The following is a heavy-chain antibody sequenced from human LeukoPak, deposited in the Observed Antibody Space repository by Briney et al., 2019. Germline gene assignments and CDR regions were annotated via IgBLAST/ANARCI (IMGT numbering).Heavy chain of an antibody. CDR1: GYTFTSYD. D-gene: IGHD3-9*01. Sequence: ASVKVSCKASGYTFTSYDINWVRQATGQGLEWMGWMNPNSGNTGYAQKFQGRVTMTRNTSISTAYMELSSLRSEDTAVYYCAGGPTYYDILTGYYYYYYGMDVWGQGTTVTVSS. J-gene: IGHJ6*02. V-gene: IGHV1-8*01. CDR3: AGGPTYYDILTGYYYYYYGMDV. CDR2: MNPNSGNT.